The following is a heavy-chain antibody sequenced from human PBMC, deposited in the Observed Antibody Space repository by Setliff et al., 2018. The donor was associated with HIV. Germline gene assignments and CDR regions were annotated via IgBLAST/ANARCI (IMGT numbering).Heavy chain of an antibody. V-gene: IGHV4-30-4*08. CDR1: GGPISSGDYY. CDR3: ARGDVAATTWGDY. CDR2: IYYSGST. Sequence: TLSLTCTVSGGPISSGDYYWSWIRQPPGKALEWIGYIYYSGSTYYNPSLKSRVTISVDTSKNQFSLKLRAVTAADTAVYYCARGDVAATTWGDYWGQGTLVTVS. D-gene: IGHD6-19*01. J-gene: IGHJ4*02.